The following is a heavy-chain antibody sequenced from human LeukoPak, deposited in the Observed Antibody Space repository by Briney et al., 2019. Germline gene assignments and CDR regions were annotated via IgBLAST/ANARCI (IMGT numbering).Heavy chain of an antibody. Sequence: ASVKVSCKASGYTFTSYYMHWVRRAPGQGLEWMGIINPSGGSTSYAQKFQGRVTMTRDMSTSTVYMELSSLRSEDTAVYYCARAVGSPEGGYYYYMDVWGKGTTVTVSS. J-gene: IGHJ6*03. D-gene: IGHD1-26*01. CDR1: GYTFTSYY. V-gene: IGHV1-46*01. CDR2: INPSGGST. CDR3: ARAVGSPEGGYYYYMDV.